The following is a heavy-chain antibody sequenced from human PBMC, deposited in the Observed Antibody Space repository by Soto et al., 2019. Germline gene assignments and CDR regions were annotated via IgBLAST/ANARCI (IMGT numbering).Heavy chain of an antibody. D-gene: IGHD2-8*01. J-gene: IGHJ4*02. Sequence: GASVKVSCKASGYTFTSYGISWVRQAPGQGLEWMGWISAYNGNANYAQKLQGRVTMTTDTSTSTAYMELRGLRSDDTAVYYCARVAYFGMVYPKGGNDYWGQGTLVTVDS. CDR2: ISAYNGNA. CDR1: GYTFTSYG. V-gene: IGHV1-18*01. CDR3: ARVAYFGMVYPKGGNDY.